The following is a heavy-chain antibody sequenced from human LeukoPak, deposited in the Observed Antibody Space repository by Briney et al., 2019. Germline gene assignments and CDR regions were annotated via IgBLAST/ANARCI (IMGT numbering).Heavy chain of an antibody. J-gene: IGHJ6*02. Sequence: GGSLRLSCAASGFTFSTYTMHWVRQAPGKGLEWLAYISYDGSHKYYADSVKGRFTISRDNSKNTLYLQMNSLRVEDTAVYYCVREMAAVAGLHYYYGMDVWGQGTTVTVSS. CDR1: GFTFSTYT. CDR2: ISYDGSHK. CDR3: VREMAAVAGLHYYYGMDV. V-gene: IGHV3-30-3*01. D-gene: IGHD6-19*01.